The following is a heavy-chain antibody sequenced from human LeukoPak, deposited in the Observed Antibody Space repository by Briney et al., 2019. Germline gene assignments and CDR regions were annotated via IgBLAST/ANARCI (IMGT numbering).Heavy chain of an antibody. Sequence: KTSETLSLTCTVSGYSISSGYYWGWIRQPPGKGLEWIGSIYHSGSTYYNPSLKSRVTISVDTSKNQFSLKLSSVTAADTAVYYCARSSGYLGDAFDIWDQGTMVTVSS. CDR3: ARSSGYLGDAFDI. J-gene: IGHJ3*02. D-gene: IGHD3-22*01. CDR1: GYSISSGYY. CDR2: IYHSGST. V-gene: IGHV4-38-2*02.